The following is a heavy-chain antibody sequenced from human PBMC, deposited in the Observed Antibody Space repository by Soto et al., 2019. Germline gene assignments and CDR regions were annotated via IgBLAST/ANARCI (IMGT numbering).Heavy chain of an antibody. CDR1: GYIFSSYG. CDR2: VRACNGNT. D-gene: IGHD1-26*01. V-gene: IGHV1-18*01. Sequence: QAQLVQSGAEVKKPGASVKVSCKASGYIFSSYGISWVRQAPGQGLEWMGWVRACNGNTNYPQKLHRRVTMTTDTSTSTAYMELRSLRSDDTAMYYCVRDHVVSGSSYDYWGQGTLVTVSS. CDR3: VRDHVVSGSSYDY. J-gene: IGHJ4*02.